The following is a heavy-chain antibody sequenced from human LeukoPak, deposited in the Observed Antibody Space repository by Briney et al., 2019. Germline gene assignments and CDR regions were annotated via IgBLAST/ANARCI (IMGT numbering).Heavy chain of an antibody. D-gene: IGHD4-17*01. CDR3: AVGVTTSFHFDY. J-gene: IGHJ4*02. V-gene: IGHV1-18*01. CDR1: GYTFTSYG. CDR2: ISAYNGNT. Sequence: ASVKVSCKASGYTFTSYGISWVRRAPGQGLEWMGWISAYNGNTNYAQKLQGRVTMTTDTSTSTAYMELRSLRSDDTGVYYRAVGVTTSFHFDYWGQGTLVTVFS.